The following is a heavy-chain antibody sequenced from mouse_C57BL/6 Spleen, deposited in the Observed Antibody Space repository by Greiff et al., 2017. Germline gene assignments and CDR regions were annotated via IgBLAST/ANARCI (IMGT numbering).Heavy chain of an antibody. CDR3: ARIAGATTVVATPHWYFDV. CDR1: GFSLSTYGMG. Sequence: QVTLKVSGPGLLQPSQTLSLTCSFSGFSLSTYGMGVGWIRPPSGKGLEWLAHIWSDVDKYYNPALKSRLPISKDTSKNQVFLKIANVDTADTSTYYCARIAGATTVVATPHWYFDVWGTGTTVTVSS. D-gene: IGHD1-1*01. J-gene: IGHJ1*03. V-gene: IGHV8-8*01. CDR2: IWSDVDK.